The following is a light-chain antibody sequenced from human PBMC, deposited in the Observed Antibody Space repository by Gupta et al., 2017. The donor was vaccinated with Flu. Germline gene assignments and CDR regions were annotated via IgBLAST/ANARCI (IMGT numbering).Light chain of an antibody. J-gene: IGLJ3*02. Sequence: YELTQPPSVSVSPGQTARITCSGDALPKQYAYWYQQKPGQAPVLVIYKDSERPSGIPERFSGSSSGTTVTLTISGVRAEDEADYYCQSADSSGTWVFGGGTKLTVL. CDR2: KDS. V-gene: IGLV3-25*02. CDR3: QSADSSGTWV. CDR1: ALPKQY.